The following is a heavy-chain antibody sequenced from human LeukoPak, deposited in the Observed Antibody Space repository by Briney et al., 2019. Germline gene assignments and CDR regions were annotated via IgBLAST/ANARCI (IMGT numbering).Heavy chain of an antibody. V-gene: IGHV3-11*01. J-gene: IGHJ4*02. Sequence: GGSLRLSCEASGFSFSDYYMSWIRQPPGKGLEWIAYIRSGATTIYYADSVKGRFTISRDDAKNSLFLQMNSLGAEDTAIYYCATINFRPYWGQGTLVTVSS. CDR2: IRSGATTI. D-gene: IGHD1-1*01. CDR3: ATINFRPY. CDR1: GFSFSDYY.